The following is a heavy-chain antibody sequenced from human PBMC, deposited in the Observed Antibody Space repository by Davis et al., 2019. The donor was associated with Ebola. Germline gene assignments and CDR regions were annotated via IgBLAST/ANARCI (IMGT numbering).Heavy chain of an antibody. CDR3: AKGRTIPLALDF. CDR2: ISWNSDRE. Sequence: SLKISCAASGFNFDDFAMHWVRQSPGKGLEWVAGISWNSDREGYADSVKGRFTISRDNAKNALYLQMNSLRGEDTAFYYCAKGRTIPLALDFWGRGTLVTVSS. D-gene: IGHD2-2*02. CDR1: GFNFDDFA. V-gene: IGHV3-9*01. J-gene: IGHJ4*02.